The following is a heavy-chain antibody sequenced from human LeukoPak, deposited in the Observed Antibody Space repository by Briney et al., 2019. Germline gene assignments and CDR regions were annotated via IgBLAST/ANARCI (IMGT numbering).Heavy chain of an antibody. Sequence: ASVKVSCKAFGYTFTNNWMHWVRQAPGQGPEWMGLISPTGGSTAYAQKFQGRVTLTRDMSTSTDYLELSSLRSEDTAVYYCAKESHHQDGYNYPLDHWGQGTLVTVSS. J-gene: IGHJ4*02. CDR1: GYTFTNNW. CDR2: ISPTGGST. D-gene: IGHD5-24*01. V-gene: IGHV1-46*01. CDR3: AKESHHQDGYNYPLDH.